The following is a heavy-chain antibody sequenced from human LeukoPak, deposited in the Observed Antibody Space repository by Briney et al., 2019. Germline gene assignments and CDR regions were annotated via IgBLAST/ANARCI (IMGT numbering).Heavy chain of an antibody. D-gene: IGHD6-13*01. CDR3: ARRGYSSSWYQDYFDY. CDR2: IIPIFGTA. J-gene: IGHJ4*02. V-gene: IGHV1-69*13. Sequence: SVKVSCKASGGTFSSYAITWVRQAPGQGLEWMGGIIPIFGTANYAQKFQGRVTITADESTSTAYMELSSLRSEDTAVYYCARRGYSSSWYQDYFDYWGQGTLVTVSS. CDR1: GGTFSSYA.